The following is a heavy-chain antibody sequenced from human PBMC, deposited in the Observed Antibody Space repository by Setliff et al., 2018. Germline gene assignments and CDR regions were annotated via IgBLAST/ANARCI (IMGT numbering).Heavy chain of an antibody. Sequence: LSLTCSVSGDSISAASIMAWIRQPPGKGLEFIGYVYYSGAAKYDPSLKSRVTISVDTSKNQVSLRLVSVTAADTAIYYCGRHLGPWDPVDFWGQGTLVTVSS. D-gene: IGHD1-26*01. CDR2: VYYSGAA. V-gene: IGHV4-59*08. CDR1: GDSISAAS. J-gene: IGHJ4*02. CDR3: GRHLGPWDPVDF.